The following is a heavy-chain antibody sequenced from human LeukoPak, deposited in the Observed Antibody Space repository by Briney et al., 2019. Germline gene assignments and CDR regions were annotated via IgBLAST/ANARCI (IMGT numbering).Heavy chain of an antibody. J-gene: IGHJ4*02. V-gene: IGHV3-30*02. CDR3: AKGLVGANVMDYYFDY. CDR1: GFTFSSYG. CDR2: IRYDGSNK. Sequence: QPGGSLRLSCAASGFTFSSYGMHWVRQAPGKGLEWVAFIRYDGSNKYYADSVKGRFTISRDNSKNTLYLQMNSLRAEDTAVYYCAKGLVGANVMDYYFDYWGQGTLVTVSS. D-gene: IGHD1-26*01.